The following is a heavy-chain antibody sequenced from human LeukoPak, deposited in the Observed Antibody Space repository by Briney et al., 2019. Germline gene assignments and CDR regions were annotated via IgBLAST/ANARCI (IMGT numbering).Heavy chain of an antibody. J-gene: IGHJ6*03. D-gene: IGHD3-10*02. V-gene: IGHV4-59*08. CDR2: IYSSGST. CDR3: ARHAVVFFYMDV. CDR1: GGSISDYY. Sequence: SETLSLTCTVSGGSISDYYWSWIRQSPGKGPEWIGYIYSSGSTKYNPSLKSRVTISVDSSKNQFSLTLSSVTAADTAFYYCARHAVVFFYMDVWGKGTTVTVSS.